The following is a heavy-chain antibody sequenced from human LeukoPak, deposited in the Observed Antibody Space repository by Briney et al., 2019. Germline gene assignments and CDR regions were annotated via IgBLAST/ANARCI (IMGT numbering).Heavy chain of an antibody. CDR1: GGSFSGYY. V-gene: IGHV4-34*01. CDR2: INHSGST. Sequence: PSETLSLTCAVYGGSFSGYYWSWIRQPPGKGLEWIGEINHSGSTNYNPSLKSRVTISVDTSKNQFSLKLSSVTAADTAVYYCARLKQQLPQFDYWGQGTLVTVSS. CDR3: ARLKQQLPQFDY. D-gene: IGHD6-13*01. J-gene: IGHJ4*02.